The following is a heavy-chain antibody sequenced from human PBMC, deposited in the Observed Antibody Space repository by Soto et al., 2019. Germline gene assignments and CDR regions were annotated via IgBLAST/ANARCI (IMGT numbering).Heavy chain of an antibody. CDR2: IYWNDDK. J-gene: IGHJ4*02. CDR3: AHSPRYYYDSSGYYRYFDY. Sequence: SGPTLVNPTQTLTLTCTFSGFSLSTSGVGVGWIRQPPGKAPEWLALIYWNDDKRYSPSLKSRLTITKDTSKNQVVLTMTNMDPVDTATYYCAHSPRYYYDSSGYYRYFDYWGQGTLVTVPS. V-gene: IGHV2-5*01. D-gene: IGHD3-22*01. CDR1: GFSLSTSGVG.